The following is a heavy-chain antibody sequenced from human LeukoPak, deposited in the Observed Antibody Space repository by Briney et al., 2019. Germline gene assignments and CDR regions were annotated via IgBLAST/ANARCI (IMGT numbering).Heavy chain of an antibody. V-gene: IGHV4-31*11. CDR1: GGSISSGSYY. CDR2: IYYSGTT. Sequence: SQTLSLTCAVSGGSISSGSYYWGWIRQRPGKGREWIGYIYYSGTTYYNPTLKSRVTISADTSKNQFSLKLNSITAADTAVYYCARGVFDYFDYWGQGTLVTVSS. J-gene: IGHJ4*02. CDR3: ARGVFDYFDY.